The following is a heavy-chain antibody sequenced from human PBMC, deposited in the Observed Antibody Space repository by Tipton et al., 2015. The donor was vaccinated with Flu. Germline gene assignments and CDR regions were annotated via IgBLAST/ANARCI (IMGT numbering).Heavy chain of an antibody. CDR3: ARGQWLAGKSFDY. V-gene: IGHV4-59*01. D-gene: IGHD6-19*01. CDR2: IYYSGRT. Sequence: TLSLTCTVSGGSISSYYWNWIRQPPGKGLEWIGYIYYSGRTDYNPSLKSRVSLSLDTSKSHFSLRLSSVTAADTAVYYCARGQWLAGKSFDYWGQGTLVTVSS. CDR1: GGSISSYY. J-gene: IGHJ4*02.